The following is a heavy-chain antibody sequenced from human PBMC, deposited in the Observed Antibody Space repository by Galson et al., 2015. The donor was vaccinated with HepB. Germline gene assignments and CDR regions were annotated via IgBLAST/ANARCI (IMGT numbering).Heavy chain of an antibody. J-gene: IGHJ4*02. D-gene: IGHD6-13*01. CDR1: GVSFTSYA. V-gene: IGHV1-69*13. CDR2: IIPIFGPA. Sequence: SVKVSCKGSGVSFTSYAISWVRQAPGQGLEWIGGIIPIFGPAKYAQRFQGRVTITADESTSTAYMELNSLKSEDTAVYFCVRGGGSSWYAYWGQGTLVTVSS. CDR3: VRGGGSSWYAY.